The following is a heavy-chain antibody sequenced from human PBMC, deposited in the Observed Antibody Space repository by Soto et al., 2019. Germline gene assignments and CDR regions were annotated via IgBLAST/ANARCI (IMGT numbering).Heavy chain of an antibody. V-gene: IGHV3-30*18. J-gene: IGHJ6*02. Sequence: QVQLVESGGGVVQPGRSLRLSCAASGFIFSKYGMHWIRQAPGKGLEWGAIISNDGSNKYYAESVKGRFIISRDKSENTLYLQMNVLRPEDTALYYCAKELGSGNPYYYYAMDVWGQGTTVTVSS. CDR1: GFIFSKYG. D-gene: IGHD3-10*01. CDR2: ISNDGSNK. CDR3: AKELGSGNPYYYYAMDV.